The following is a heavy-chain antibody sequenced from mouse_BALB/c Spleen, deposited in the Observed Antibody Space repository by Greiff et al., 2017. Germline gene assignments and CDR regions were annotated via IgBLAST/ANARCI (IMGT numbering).Heavy chain of an antibody. CDR1: GFTFSNYW. V-gene: IGHV6-6*02. CDR2: IRLKSNNYAT. CDR3: TRGWLLAYYFDY. Sequence: EVKLMESGGGLVQPGGSMKLSCVASGFTFSNYWMNWVRQSPEKGLEWVAEIRLKSNNYATHYAESVKGRFTISRDDSKSSVYLQMNNLRAEDTGIYYCTRGWLLAYYFDYWGQGTTLTVSS. D-gene: IGHD2-3*01. J-gene: IGHJ2*01.